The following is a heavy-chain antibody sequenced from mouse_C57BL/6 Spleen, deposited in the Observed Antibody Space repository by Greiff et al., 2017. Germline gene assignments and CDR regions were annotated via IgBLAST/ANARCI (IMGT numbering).Heavy chain of an antibody. Sequence: EVQLQQSGAELVRPGASVKLSCTASGFNFTDYDMHWVKQRPDQGLEWIGRIYPEDGDTEYAPTFPGKATMTADTSSNTAYLQLSSLTSEDTAVYYCSTDDGNYAWLAYWGQGTLVTVSA. CDR1: GFNFTDYD. CDR2: IYPEDGDT. V-gene: IGHV14-1*01. J-gene: IGHJ3*01. D-gene: IGHD2-1*01. CDR3: STDDGNYAWLAY.